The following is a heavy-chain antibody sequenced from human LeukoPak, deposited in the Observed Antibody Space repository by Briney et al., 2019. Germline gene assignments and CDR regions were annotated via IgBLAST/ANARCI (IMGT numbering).Heavy chain of an antibody. J-gene: IGHJ3*02. Sequence: PGGSLRLSCAASGFTFSSYSMNWVRQAPGKGLEWVSSISSSSSYIYYADSVKGRFTISRDNAKNSLYLQMNSLRAEDTAVYYRASGYSSGWSLDAFDIWGQGTMVTVSS. D-gene: IGHD6-19*01. CDR2: ISSSSSYI. CDR1: GFTFSSYS. V-gene: IGHV3-21*01. CDR3: ASGYSSGWSLDAFDI.